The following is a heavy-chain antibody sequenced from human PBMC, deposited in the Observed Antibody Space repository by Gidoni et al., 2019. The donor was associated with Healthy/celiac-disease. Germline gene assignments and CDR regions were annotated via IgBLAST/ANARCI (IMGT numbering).Heavy chain of an antibody. D-gene: IGHD3-3*01. CDR1: GFTLSSYA. CDR3: AKGTYYDFWSGPGGFDY. V-gene: IGHV3-23*01. CDR2: ISGSGGST. Sequence: EVQLLEAGGGLLQPGGSLRLSCAASGFTLSSYAMSWGRQAPGKGLEWVSAISGSGGSTYYADSVKGRFTICRDNSKNTLYLQMNSLRAEDTAVYYCAKGTYYDFWSGPGGFDYWGQGTLVTVSS. J-gene: IGHJ4*02.